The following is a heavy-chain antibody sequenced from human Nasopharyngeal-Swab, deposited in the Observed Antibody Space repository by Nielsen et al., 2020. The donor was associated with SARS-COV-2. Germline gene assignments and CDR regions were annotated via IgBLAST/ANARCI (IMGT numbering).Heavy chain of an antibody. Sequence: WVRQAPGQGLEWMGRINPNSGDTNYAQKFQGRVTVTRDTSINTAYMELSSLRSDDTAVYYCARDDGDVPGITGSGPPGGYWGQGTLVTRLL. D-gene: IGHD6-13*01. J-gene: IGHJ4*02. CDR2: INPNSGDT. V-gene: IGHV1-2*06. CDR3: ARDDGDVPGITGSGPPGGY.